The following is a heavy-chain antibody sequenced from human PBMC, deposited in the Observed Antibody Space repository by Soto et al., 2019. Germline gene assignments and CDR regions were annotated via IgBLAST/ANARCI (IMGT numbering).Heavy chain of an antibody. CDR1: GYTFTSYA. CDR2: INAGNGNT. Sequence: GASVKVSCKASGYTFTSYAMHWVRQPPGQRLEWMGWINAGNGNTKYSQKFQGRVTITRDTSASTAYMELSSLRSEDTAVYYCASWGCSSTSCYRSWAFDIWGQGTMVTVSS. CDR3: ASWGCSSTSCYRSWAFDI. V-gene: IGHV1-3*01. D-gene: IGHD2-2*01. J-gene: IGHJ3*02.